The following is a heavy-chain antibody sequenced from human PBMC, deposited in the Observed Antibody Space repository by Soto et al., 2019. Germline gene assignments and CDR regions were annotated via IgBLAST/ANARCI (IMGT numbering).Heavy chain of an antibody. Sequence: QLQLQESGPGLVKPSETLSLTCIFSGGSISTSSYYWGWIRQPPGKGLEWIGTIYYIGSTYYNPSLKSRVTISVDTSKNQFSLKLNSVTAADTAVYYCARLVLNYYYGMDVWGQGTTVTVS. CDR2: IYYIGST. CDR1: GGSISTSSYY. CDR3: ARLVLNYYYGMDV. J-gene: IGHJ6*02. D-gene: IGHD3-10*01. V-gene: IGHV4-39*01.